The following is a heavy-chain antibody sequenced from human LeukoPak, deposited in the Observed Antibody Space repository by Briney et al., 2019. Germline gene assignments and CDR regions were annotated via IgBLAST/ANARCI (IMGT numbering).Heavy chain of an antibody. V-gene: IGHV1-18*01. CDR3: ARVGEYHLLYYFDY. Sequence: ASVTVSCEASGFTFNSYGISWVRQAPGQGLEWMGWVSAYNGGTNYAQKLQGRVTMTTDTSTSTAYMELRSLRSDDTAVYYCARVGEYHLLYYFDYWGQGTLVTVSS. CDR1: GFTFNSYG. D-gene: IGHD2-2*01. J-gene: IGHJ4*02. CDR2: VSAYNGGT.